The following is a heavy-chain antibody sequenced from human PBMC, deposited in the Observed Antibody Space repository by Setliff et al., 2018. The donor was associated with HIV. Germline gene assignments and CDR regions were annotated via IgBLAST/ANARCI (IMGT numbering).Heavy chain of an antibody. V-gene: IGHV4-34*01. CDR1: GGSFSGYY. Sequence: PSETLSLTCAVYGGSFSGYYWSWIRQPPGKGLEWIGEINHSGSTNYNPSLKSRVSISVDRSGNQFSLRLTSVTAADTAVYYCARDQPQDYDSLTGYYTGRYFDYWGRGTLVTVSS. CDR3: ARDQPQDYDSLTGYYTGRYFDY. CDR2: INHSGST. D-gene: IGHD3-9*01. J-gene: IGHJ4*02.